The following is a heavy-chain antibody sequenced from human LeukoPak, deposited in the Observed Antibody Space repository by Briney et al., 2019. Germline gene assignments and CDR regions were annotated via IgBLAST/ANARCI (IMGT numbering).Heavy chain of an antibody. CDR1: GISLSNYG. CDR2: ISGSGGST. J-gene: IGHJ4*02. Sequence: TGGSLRLSCAVSGISLSNYGMSWVRQAPGKGLEWVAGISGSGGSTNYADSVKGRFTISRDKPKNTLYLQMNRLRAEDTAVYFCAKRGVVIRVILVGFHKEAYYFDSWGQGALVTVSS. D-gene: IGHD3-22*01. CDR3: AKRGVVIRVILVGFHKEAYYFDS. V-gene: IGHV3-23*01.